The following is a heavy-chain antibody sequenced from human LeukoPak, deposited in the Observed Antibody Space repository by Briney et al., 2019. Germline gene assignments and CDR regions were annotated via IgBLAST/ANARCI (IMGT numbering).Heavy chain of an antibody. CDR2: ISWNSGSI. V-gene: IGHV3-9*01. CDR1: GFTFDDYA. Sequence: GGSLRLSCAASGFTFDDYAMHWVRQAPGKGLEWVSGISWNSGSIGYADSVKGRFTISRDNAKNSLYLQMNSLRAEDTALYYCAKGSYYYDSSGYFDPSSYWGQGTLVTVSS. CDR3: AKGSYYYDSSGYFDPSSY. D-gene: IGHD3-22*01. J-gene: IGHJ4*02.